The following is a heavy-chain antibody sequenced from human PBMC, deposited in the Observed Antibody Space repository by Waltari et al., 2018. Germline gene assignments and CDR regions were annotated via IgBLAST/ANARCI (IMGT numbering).Heavy chain of an antibody. CDR1: EYTFTSYD. Sequence: QVQLVQSGAEVKKPGASVKVSCKASEYTFTSYDINGVRQATGQGLKWMGLMNPNRSNNGDAQKFQGRVTRTRNTSTSTAYMELSSLRSEDTAVYYCARDSSPSVDYWGQGTLVTVSS. CDR3: ARDSSPSVDY. J-gene: IGHJ4*02. CDR2: MNPNRSNN. D-gene: IGHD6-6*01. V-gene: IGHV1-8*01.